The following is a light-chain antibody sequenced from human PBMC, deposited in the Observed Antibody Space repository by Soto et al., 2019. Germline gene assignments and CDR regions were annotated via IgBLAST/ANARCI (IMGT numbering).Light chain of an antibody. CDR3: QQYNSYPWT. J-gene: IGKJ1*01. V-gene: IGKV1-39*01. Sequence: DIQITQSPSSLSASVVDRVTITFLASQSISSYLNWYQQKPGKAPKLLIYAASSLQSGVPSRFSGSGSGTDFTLTISSLQPDDFATYYCQQYNSYPWTCGQGTKGDIK. CDR1: QSISSY. CDR2: AAS.